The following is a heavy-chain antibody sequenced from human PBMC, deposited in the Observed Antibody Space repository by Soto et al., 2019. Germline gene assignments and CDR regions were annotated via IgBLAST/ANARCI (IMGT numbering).Heavy chain of an antibody. D-gene: IGHD6-13*01. V-gene: IGHV1-3*01. CDR1: GYTVTSYG. Sequence: QVQLVQSGTEVKKPGASVKVSCKASGYTVTSYGIHWVRQAPGQRLEWMGWINAANGDTKYSPKFQGRVIITRDTSASTAYMELSSLRSEDTAVYYCVRRHVSATGIDWFDPWGQGTLVTVSS. J-gene: IGHJ5*02. CDR3: VRRHVSATGIDWFDP. CDR2: INAANGDT.